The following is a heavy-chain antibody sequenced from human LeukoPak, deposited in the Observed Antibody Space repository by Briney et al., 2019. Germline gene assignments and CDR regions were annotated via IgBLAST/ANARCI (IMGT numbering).Heavy chain of an antibody. D-gene: IGHD3-10*01. J-gene: IGHJ4*02. CDR2: ISWNSGSI. CDR1: GFTFDDYA. V-gene: IGHV3-9*01. CDR3: AKVYGSGSYYKGFDY. Sequence: GRSLRLSCAASGFTFDDYAMHWVRQAPGKGLEWVSGISWNSGSIGYADSVKGRFTISRDNAKNSLYLQMNSLRAEDTALYYCAKVYGSGSYYKGFDYWGQGTLVTVSS.